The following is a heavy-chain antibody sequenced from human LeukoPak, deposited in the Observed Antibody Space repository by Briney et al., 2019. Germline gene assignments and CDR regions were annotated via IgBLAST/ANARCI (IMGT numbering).Heavy chain of an antibody. CDR2: IIPIFGTA. CDR3: ARDPLDCSGGSCSDY. CDR1: GGTFSSYA. V-gene: IGHV1-69*05. J-gene: IGHJ4*02. Sequence: ASAKVSCKASGGTFSSYAISWVRQAPGQGLEWMGRIIPIFGTANYAQKFQGRVTITTDESTSTAYMELSSLGSEDTAVYYCARDPLDCSGGSCSDYWGQGTLVTVSS. D-gene: IGHD2-15*01.